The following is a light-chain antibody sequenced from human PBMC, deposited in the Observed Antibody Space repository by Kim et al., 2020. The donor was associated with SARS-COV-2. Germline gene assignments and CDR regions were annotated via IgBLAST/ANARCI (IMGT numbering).Light chain of an antibody. CDR2: DDS. CDR3: QVWDSSSYHPVV. Sequence: PGKTARITCGGNNIGSNSVHWYQQKPGQAPVLVVYDDSDRPSGIPERFSGSKSGNTATLTISRVEAGDEADYYCQVWDSSSYHPVVFGGGTQLTVL. J-gene: IGLJ2*01. V-gene: IGLV3-21*03. CDR1: NIGSNS.